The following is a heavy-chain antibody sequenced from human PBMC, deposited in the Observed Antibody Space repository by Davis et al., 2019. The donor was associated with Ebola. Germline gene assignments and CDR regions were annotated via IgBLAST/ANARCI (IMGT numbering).Heavy chain of an antibody. CDR3: ARAVFHEVLDY. CDR1: GFTFGNYA. D-gene: IGHD3-3*01. V-gene: IGHV3-30*04. J-gene: IGHJ4*02. CDR2: VSHSEREK. Sequence: GESLKISCAASGFTFGNYAMHWVRQAPGKGLEWVAVVSHSEREKFYADSVKGRFTISRDNSENTLYLQMNSLTADDTAGYYCARAVFHEVLDYWGQGTPVTVSS.